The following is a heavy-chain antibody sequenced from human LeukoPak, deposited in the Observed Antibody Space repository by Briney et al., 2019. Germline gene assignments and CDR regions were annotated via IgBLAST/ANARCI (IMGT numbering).Heavy chain of an antibody. D-gene: IGHD5-12*01. CDR1: GFTVSSNY. CDR3: ARPFTLRGVATSDNWFDP. CDR2: IYSGGST. Sequence: GGSLRLSCAASGFTVSSNYMSWVRQAPGKGLEWVSVIYSGGSTYYADSVKGRFTISRDNSKNTLYLQMNSLRAEDTAVYYCARPFTLRGVATSDNWFDPWGQGTLVTVSS. J-gene: IGHJ5*02. V-gene: IGHV3-66*04.